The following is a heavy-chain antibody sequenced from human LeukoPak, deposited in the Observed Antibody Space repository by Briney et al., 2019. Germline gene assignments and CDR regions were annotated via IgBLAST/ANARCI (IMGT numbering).Heavy chain of an antibody. V-gene: IGHV4-4*02. CDR3: VGRYSSSSLDY. J-gene: IGHJ4*02. Sequence: SETLSLTCAVSGGSINSGNWWSWVRQPPGKGLEWIGEIYHSGSTNYNPSLKSRVSISVDKSKNQFSLKLSSVTAADTAVYYSVGRYSSSSLDYWGQGTLVTVSS. CDR1: GGSINSGNW. D-gene: IGHD6-6*01. CDR2: IYHSGST.